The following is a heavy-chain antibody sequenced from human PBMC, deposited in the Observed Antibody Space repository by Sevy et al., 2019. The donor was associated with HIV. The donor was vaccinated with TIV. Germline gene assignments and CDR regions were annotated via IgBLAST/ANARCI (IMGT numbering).Heavy chain of an antibody. CDR1: GFTFSDYY. V-gene: IGHV3-11*01. CDR2: ISSSGSTI. CDR3: ARDWSSGWEGAFGY. Sequence: GGSLRLSCAASGFTFSDYYMSWIRQAPGKGLEWVSYISSSGSTIYYADSLKGRFTISRDNAKNSLYLQMNSLSAEDTAVYYCARDWSSGWEGAFGYWGQGTLVTVSS. J-gene: IGHJ4*02. D-gene: IGHD6-19*01.